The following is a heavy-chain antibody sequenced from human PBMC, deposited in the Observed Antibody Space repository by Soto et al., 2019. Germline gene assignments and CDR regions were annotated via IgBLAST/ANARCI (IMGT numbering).Heavy chain of an antibody. CDR1: GFTFSSHE. Sequence: PGGSLRLSCAASGFTFSSHEMGWVRQAPGKGLEWVSYISSSGSSIYYAASVKGRFTNSRDNAKNSLYLQMNSLRVEDTAVYYCGGYSSSWYVAFDIWGQGAMVTVSS. V-gene: IGHV3-48*03. J-gene: IGHJ3*02. D-gene: IGHD6-13*01. CDR2: ISSSGSSI. CDR3: GGYSSSWYVAFDI.